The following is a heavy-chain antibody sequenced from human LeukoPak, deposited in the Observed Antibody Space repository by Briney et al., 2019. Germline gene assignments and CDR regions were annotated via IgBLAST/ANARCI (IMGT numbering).Heavy chain of an antibody. V-gene: IGHV3-11*01. Sequence: PGGSLRLSCAASGFTFSDYYMSWIRQAPGKGLEWVSHISRSGSTRYYADSLKGRFTISRDNAKNSLYLQMNSLRAEDTAVYYCARTAYYYDSSGYDDAFDIRGQGTMVTVSS. J-gene: IGHJ3*02. CDR3: ARTAYYYDSSGYDDAFDI. CDR2: ISRSGSTR. D-gene: IGHD3-22*01. CDR1: GFTFSDYY.